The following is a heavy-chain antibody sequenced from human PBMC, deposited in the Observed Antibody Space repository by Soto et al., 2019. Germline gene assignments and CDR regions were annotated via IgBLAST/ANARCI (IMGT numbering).Heavy chain of an antibody. CDR1: GGSISSYY. CDR2: IYYSGST. V-gene: IGHV4-59*01. CDR3: ARGNYGDYEDY. Sequence: SETLSLTCTVSGGSISSYYWSWIRQPPGKGLEWIGYIYYSGSTNYNPSLKSRVTISVDTSKNQFSLKLSSVTAADTAVYYCARGNYGDYEDYWGQGTLVTVSS. J-gene: IGHJ4*02. D-gene: IGHD4-17*01.